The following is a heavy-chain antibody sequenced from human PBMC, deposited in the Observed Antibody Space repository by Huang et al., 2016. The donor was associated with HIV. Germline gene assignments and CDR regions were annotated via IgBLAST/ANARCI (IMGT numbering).Heavy chain of an antibody. CDR2: ISSSSSTI. Sequence: EVHLVESGGGLVQPGGSLRLSCVVSEFNFSTYSMNWVRQAPGKGLEWVSYISSSSSTIYYADSVKGRFTIARDNAKNSLYLQMNSLRAEDTAVYYCAAGYLQSDTWGQGTLVTVSS. J-gene: IGHJ5*02. V-gene: IGHV3-48*01. D-gene: IGHD3-3*02. CDR3: AAGYLQSDT. CDR1: EFNFSTYS.